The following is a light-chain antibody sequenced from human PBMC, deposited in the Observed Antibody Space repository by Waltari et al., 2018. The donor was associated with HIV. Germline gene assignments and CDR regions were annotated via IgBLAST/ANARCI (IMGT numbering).Light chain of an antibody. V-gene: IGKV1-33*01. CDR3: QHYYPSPPIT. CDR2: DAS. CDR1: HDISIY. J-gene: IGKJ5*01. Sequence: DIQMTQSPSSLSASVGDRVTIACQASHDISIYLNWYQQKPGKAPKLLIFDASFLEVGVPSRFSGRGSGTDFTLTISSLQPEDVATYYCQHYYPSPPITFGQGTRLEIK.